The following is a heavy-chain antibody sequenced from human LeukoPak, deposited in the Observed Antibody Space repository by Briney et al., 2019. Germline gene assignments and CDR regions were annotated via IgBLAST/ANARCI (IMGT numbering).Heavy chain of an antibody. D-gene: IGHD6-19*01. J-gene: IGHJ4*02. CDR3: ARDILAMAGLELPFDY. V-gene: IGHV1-18*01. CDR1: GYTFTSYG. CDR2: ISAYNGNT. Sequence: AFVKVSCKASGYTFTSYGISWGRQAPGQGLGWVGWISAYNGNTNYAQKLQGRVTMTTDTSASTAYMELRSLRSDDTAVYYCARDILAMAGLELPFDYWGQGTLVTVSS.